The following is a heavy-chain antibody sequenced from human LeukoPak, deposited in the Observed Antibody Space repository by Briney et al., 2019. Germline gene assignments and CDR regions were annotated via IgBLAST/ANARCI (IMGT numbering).Heavy chain of an antibody. V-gene: IGHV4-34*01. CDR3: ASGEIGWYYFDY. CDR2: INHSGST. D-gene: IGHD6-19*01. J-gene: IGHJ4*02. Sequence: SETLSLTCTVSSGSISGYQWSWIRQPPGKGLEWIGEINHSGSTNYNPSLKSRVTISVDTSKNQFSLKLSSVTAADTAVYYCASGEIGWYYFDYWGQGTLVNVSS. CDR1: SGSISGYQ.